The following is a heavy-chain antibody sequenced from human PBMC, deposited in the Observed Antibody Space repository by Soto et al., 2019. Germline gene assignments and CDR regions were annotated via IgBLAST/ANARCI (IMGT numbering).Heavy chain of an antibody. CDR2: IYYSGST. Sequence: SGTLSLTCTVSGGSISSGGYYWSWIRQHPGKGLEWIGYIYYSGSTYYNPSLKSRVTISVDTSKNQFSLKLSSVTAADTAVYYCARDRAPQDYDFWSYYDYYGMDVWGQGTTVTVSS. V-gene: IGHV4-31*03. J-gene: IGHJ6*02. CDR1: GGSISSGGYY. D-gene: IGHD3-3*01. CDR3: ARDRAPQDYDFWSYYDYYGMDV.